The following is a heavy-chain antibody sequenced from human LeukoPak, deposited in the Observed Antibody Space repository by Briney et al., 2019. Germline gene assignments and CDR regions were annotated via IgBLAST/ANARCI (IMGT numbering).Heavy chain of an antibody. V-gene: IGHV1-69*13. CDR3: ASCVGYYYDSSGYYLDY. Sequence: GATVKVSCKASGGTFISYAISWVRQAPGQGLEWMGGIIPIFGTANYAQKFQGRVTITADESTSTAYMELSSLRSEDTAVYYCASCVGYYYDSSGYYLDYWGQGTLVTVSS. J-gene: IGHJ4*02. CDR2: IIPIFGTA. CDR1: GGTFISYA. D-gene: IGHD3-22*01.